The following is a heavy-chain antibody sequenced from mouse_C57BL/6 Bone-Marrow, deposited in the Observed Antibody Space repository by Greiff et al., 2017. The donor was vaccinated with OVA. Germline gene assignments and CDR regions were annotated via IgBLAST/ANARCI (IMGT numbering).Heavy chain of an antibody. V-gene: IGHV1-15*01. CDR3: TRESGSSYED. CDR1: GYTFTDYE. Sequence: VQLQQSGAELVRPGASMTLSCKASGYTFTDYEMHWVKQTPVHGLEWIGAIDPETGGTAYNQKFKGKAILTADKSSSTAYMELRSLTSEDSAVYYCTRESGSSYEDWGQGTTLTVAS. CDR2: IDPETGGT. D-gene: IGHD1-1*01. J-gene: IGHJ2*01.